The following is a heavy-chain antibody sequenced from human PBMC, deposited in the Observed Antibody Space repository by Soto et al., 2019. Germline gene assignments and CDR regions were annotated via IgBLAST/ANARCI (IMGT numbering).Heavy chain of an antibody. CDR2: IKQDGSEK. D-gene: IGHD3-10*01. CDR3: AREDYSYYYGSAVKFDY. Sequence: GGSLRLSCAASGFTFSSYWMSWVRQAPGKGLEWVANIKQDGSEKYYVDSVKGRFTISRDNAKNSLYLQMNSLRAEDTAVYYCAREDYSYYYGSAVKFDYWGQGTLVTVSS. CDR1: GFTFSSYW. V-gene: IGHV3-7*01. J-gene: IGHJ4*02.